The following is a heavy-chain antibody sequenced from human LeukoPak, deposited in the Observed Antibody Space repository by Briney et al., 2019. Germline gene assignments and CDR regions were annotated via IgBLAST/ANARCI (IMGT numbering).Heavy chain of an antibody. CDR3: ARGPVDTRMVAFEH. V-gene: IGHV4-39*07. J-gene: IGHJ4*02. Sequence: SETLSLTCTVSGGSISSSSYYWGWIRQPPGKGLEWIGSIYYSGSTYYNPSLKSRVTISVDTSKNQFSLKLSSVTAADTAVYFCARGPVDTRMVAFEHWGQGTLVTVSS. CDR1: GGSISSSSYY. CDR2: IYYSGST. D-gene: IGHD5-18*01.